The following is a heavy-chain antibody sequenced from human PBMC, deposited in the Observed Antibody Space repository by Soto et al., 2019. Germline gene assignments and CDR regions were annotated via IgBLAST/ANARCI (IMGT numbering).Heavy chain of an antibody. D-gene: IGHD1-26*01. V-gene: IGHV3-23*01. J-gene: IGHJ4*02. Sequence: PGGSLRLSCAASGFTFSSYAMSWVRQAPGKGLEWVSAISGSGGSTYYADSVKGRFTISRDNSKNTLYLQMNSLRAEDTAVYYCAKARFSRSFNYIDYWGQGTLGTGSS. CDR1: GFTFSSYA. CDR3: AKARFSRSFNYIDY. CDR2: ISGSGGST.